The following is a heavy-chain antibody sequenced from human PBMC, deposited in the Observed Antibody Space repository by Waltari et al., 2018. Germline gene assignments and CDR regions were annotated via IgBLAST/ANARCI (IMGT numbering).Heavy chain of an antibody. Sequence: QVQLVQSGAEVKKPGSSVKVSCKASGGTFSSYAISWVRQAPGQGLEWMGGIIPILGIANYAQKFQGRVTITADESTSTAYMELSSLRSEDTAVYYCARDYYYDSSGYTPYDYWGQGTLVTVSS. D-gene: IGHD3-22*01. J-gene: IGHJ4*02. CDR3: ARDYYYDSSGYTPYDY. V-gene: IGHV1-69*04. CDR2: IIPILGIA. CDR1: GGTFSSYA.